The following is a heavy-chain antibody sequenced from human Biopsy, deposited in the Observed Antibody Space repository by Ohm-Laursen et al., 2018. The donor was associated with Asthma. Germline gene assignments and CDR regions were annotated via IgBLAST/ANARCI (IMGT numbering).Heavy chain of an antibody. J-gene: IGHJ4*02. V-gene: IGHV3-30*18. CDR2: ISYDGNHK. D-gene: IGHD5-12*01. CDR3: AKRRGYSGHDNDY. Sequence: SLRLSCTASGFMFRSLGMHWVRQAPGKGLEWVAVISYDGNHKFYEDSVKGRFTISRDNSKNTLYLQMNSLRTEDTAVYYCAKRRGYSGHDNDYWGQGTLVIVSS. CDR1: GFMFRSLG.